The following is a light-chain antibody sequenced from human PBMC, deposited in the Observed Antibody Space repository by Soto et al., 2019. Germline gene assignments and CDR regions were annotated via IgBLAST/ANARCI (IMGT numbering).Light chain of an antibody. CDR1: SSNIGTGYD. CDR2: GST. V-gene: IGLV1-40*01. CDR3: HSYDASLSGYV. J-gene: IGLJ1*01. Sequence: QSVLTQPPSVSGAPGQRVTISCTGSSSNIGTGYDVHWYQQLPGTAPKLLIYGSTNRPSGVPDRFSGSQSGISASLAITGLQAEDEADYYCHSYDASLSGYVFGTGTKLTVL.